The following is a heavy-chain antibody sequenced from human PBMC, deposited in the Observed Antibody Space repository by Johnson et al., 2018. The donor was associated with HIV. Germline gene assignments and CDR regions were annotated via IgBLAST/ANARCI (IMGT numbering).Heavy chain of an antibody. CDR3: AKDSDSFYFGSGDGFDI. J-gene: IGHJ3*02. Sequence: VQLVESGGGLVQPGRSLKLSCAASGFTFDDYAMHWVRLTPGKGLEWVSLISWDGSHTYYGDSVRGRFSISRDSSKASLYLQMNSLRPEDTALYYCAKDSDSFYFGSGDGFDIWGQGTMVTVSS. CDR2: ISWDGSHT. CDR1: GFTFDDYA. V-gene: IGHV3-43D*03. D-gene: IGHD3-9*01.